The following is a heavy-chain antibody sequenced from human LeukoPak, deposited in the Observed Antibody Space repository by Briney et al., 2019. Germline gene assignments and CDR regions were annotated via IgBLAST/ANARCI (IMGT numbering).Heavy chain of an antibody. CDR2: ISASGST. CDR1: FGSIKKYY. Sequence: SETLSLTCTISFGSIKKYYLTWVRQPAGKGLEWIGRISASGSTNYNPSLKSRVTMSVDRSKTQFSPRLSSVTAADSAVYYCAVGPWESDYWGQGTLVTV. D-gene: IGHD1-26*01. J-gene: IGHJ4*02. V-gene: IGHV4-4*07. CDR3: AVGPWESDY.